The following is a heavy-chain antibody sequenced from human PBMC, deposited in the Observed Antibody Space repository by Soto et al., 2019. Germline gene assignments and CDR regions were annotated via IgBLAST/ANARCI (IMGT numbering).Heavy chain of an antibody. V-gene: IGHV4-39*01. CDR1: GCSISSSSYY. CDR3: ARHWITMVRGVCHFDY. Sequence: SETLSLTCTVSGCSISSSSYYWGWIRQPPGKGLEWIGSIYYSGSTYYNPSLKSRVTMSVDPSKNQFSLKLISVTAADTAVYYCARHWITMVRGVCHFDYWGQGTLVTVSS. J-gene: IGHJ4*02. CDR2: IYYSGST. D-gene: IGHD3-10*01.